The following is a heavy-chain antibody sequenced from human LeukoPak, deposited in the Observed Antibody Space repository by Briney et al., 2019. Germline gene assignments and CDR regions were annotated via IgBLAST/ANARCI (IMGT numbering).Heavy chain of an antibody. V-gene: IGHV3-53*01. CDR3: ARRIVFFGMDV. CDR1: GFTVSGDH. J-gene: IGHJ6*02. CDR2: IYGTDNT. D-gene: IGHD2-15*01. Sequence: PGGSLRLSCAASGFTVSGDHMTWVRQAPRRGLEWVSVIYGTDNTLYTDSVRGRFTISRDNSKNTLYLQMNSLRAEDTAVYYCARRIVFFGMDVWGQGTTVIVSS.